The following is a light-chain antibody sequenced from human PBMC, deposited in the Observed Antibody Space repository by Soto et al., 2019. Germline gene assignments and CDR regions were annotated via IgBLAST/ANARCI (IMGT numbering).Light chain of an antibody. J-gene: IGLJ3*02. CDR2: EVT. CDR3: NSYASSDSWV. Sequence: QSALTQPPSASGSPGQSVTISCTGTSSDVGGYDYVSWFQQHPGKAPKLMIYEVTKRPSGVPARFSGSKSGNTASLTVSGLQAEDEADYYCNSYASSDSWVFGGGTKVTVL. V-gene: IGLV2-8*01. CDR1: SSDVGGYDY.